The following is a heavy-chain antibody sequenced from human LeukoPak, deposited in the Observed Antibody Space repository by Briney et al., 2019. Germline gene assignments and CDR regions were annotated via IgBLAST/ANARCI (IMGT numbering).Heavy chain of an antibody. J-gene: IGHJ4*02. CDR2: IIPILGIA. Sequence: SVKVSCKASGGTFSSYAISWVRQAPGQGLEWMGRIIPILGIANYAQKFQGRVTITADKSTSTAYMELSSLRSEDTAVYYCATYYYDSSGYYYGGNYFDYWGQGTLVTLSS. CDR1: GGTFSSYA. D-gene: IGHD3-22*01. CDR3: ATYYYDSSGYYYGGNYFDY. V-gene: IGHV1-69*04.